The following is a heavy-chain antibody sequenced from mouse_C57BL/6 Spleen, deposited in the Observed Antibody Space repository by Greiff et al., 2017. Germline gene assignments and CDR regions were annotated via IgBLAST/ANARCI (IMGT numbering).Heavy chain of an antibody. D-gene: IGHD2-5*01. CDR1: GFTFSSYA. J-gene: IGHJ4*01. Sequence: EVNVVESGGGLVKPGGSLKLSCAASGFTFSSYAMSWVRQTPEKRLEWVATISDGGSYTYYPDNVKGRFTISRDNAKNNLYLQMSHLKSEDTAMYYCARAYYSNFYYAMDYWGQGTSVTVSS. V-gene: IGHV5-4*03. CDR2: ISDGGSYT. CDR3: ARAYYSNFYYAMDY.